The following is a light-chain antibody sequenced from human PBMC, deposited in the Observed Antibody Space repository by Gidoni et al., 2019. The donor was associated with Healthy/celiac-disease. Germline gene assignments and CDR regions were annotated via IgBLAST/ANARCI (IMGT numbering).Light chain of an antibody. V-gene: IGKV3-15*01. J-gene: IGKJ1*01. CDR2: GAS. CDR3: QQDNNGPPKT. CDR1: QSVSSN. Sequence: EIVMTQSPATLSVSPGERATLSCRASQSVSSNLAWYQPTPGQAPRLLNYGASTRATGIPARFSGRGSGTEFTPTISSLQSEDFAVYYCQQDNNGPPKTFGQXTKVEIK.